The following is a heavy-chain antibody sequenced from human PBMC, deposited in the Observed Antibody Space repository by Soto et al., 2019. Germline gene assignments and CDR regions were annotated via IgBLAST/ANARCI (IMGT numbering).Heavy chain of an antibody. Sequence: GGSLRLSCAASGFTFSSYWMHWVRQAPGKGLVWVSRINSDGSSTSYADSVKGRFTISRDNAKNTLYLQMNSLRAEDTAVYYCARVVPTPLVYYYYYMDVWGKGTTVTVSS. D-gene: IGHD2-2*01. J-gene: IGHJ6*03. CDR2: INSDGSST. V-gene: IGHV3-74*01. CDR3: ARVVPTPLVYYYYYMDV. CDR1: GFTFSSYW.